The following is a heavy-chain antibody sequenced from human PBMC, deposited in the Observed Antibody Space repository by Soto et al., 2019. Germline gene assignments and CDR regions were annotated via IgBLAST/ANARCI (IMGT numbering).Heavy chain of an antibody. D-gene: IGHD5-18*01. V-gene: IGHV1-69*13. CDR3: ARAGRLVDTAMVPLLNQYYLDYFDY. J-gene: IGHJ4*02. Sequence: AASVKVSCKASGGTFSSYAISWVRQAPGQGLEWMGGIIPIFGTANYAQKFQGRVTITADESTSTAYMELSSLRSEDTAVYYCARAGRLVDTAMVPLLNQYYLDYFDYWGQGTLVTVSS. CDR1: GGTFSSYA. CDR2: IIPIFGTA.